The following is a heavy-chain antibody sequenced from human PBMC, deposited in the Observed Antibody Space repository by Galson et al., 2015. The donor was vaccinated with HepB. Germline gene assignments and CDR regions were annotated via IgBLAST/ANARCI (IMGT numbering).Heavy chain of an antibody. V-gene: IGHV1-18*01. CDR3: ARDVHYAFEM. J-gene: IGHJ3*02. D-gene: IGHD3-10*02. Sequence: SVKVSCKASGYTFTRNGISWVRQAPGQGLEWMGWISANSGNTNYAQKFQDRVTMTTETSTSTAYMGLRSLTSDNTAVYYCARDVHYAFEMWGQGTMVTVSS. CDR1: GYTFTRNG. CDR2: ISANSGNT.